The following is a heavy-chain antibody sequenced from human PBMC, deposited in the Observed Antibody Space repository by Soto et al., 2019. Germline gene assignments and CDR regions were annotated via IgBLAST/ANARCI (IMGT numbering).Heavy chain of an antibody. J-gene: IGHJ6*02. Sequence: ASSVKLSCKASGGTYSSYAIGWVLQAPGQGLAWMGGIIPIFGTANYAQKFQGRVTITADESTSTAYMELSSLRSEDTAVYYCARVRGSGSSGDYYYYGMGVWGQGTTVTVSS. D-gene: IGHD3-10*01. CDR1: GGTYSSYA. V-gene: IGHV1-69*13. CDR2: IIPIFGTA. CDR3: ARVRGSGSSGDYYYYGMGV.